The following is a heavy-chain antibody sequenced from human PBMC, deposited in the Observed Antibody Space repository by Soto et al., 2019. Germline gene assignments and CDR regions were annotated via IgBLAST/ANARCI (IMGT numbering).Heavy chain of an antibody. V-gene: IGHV4-39*01. Sequence: SETLSLTWTVAGGSIIDGCCRWGWIRQPPGKGLEWIGSIYYRGSSYYNPSLKSRVGISVDTSKNQFSLNLTSVTATDTAVYYCARRSPARNYFDYWGQGTLVTVSS. D-gene: IGHD2-2*01. CDR2: IYYRGSS. CDR3: ARRSPARNYFDY. CDR1: GGSIIDGCCR. J-gene: IGHJ4*02.